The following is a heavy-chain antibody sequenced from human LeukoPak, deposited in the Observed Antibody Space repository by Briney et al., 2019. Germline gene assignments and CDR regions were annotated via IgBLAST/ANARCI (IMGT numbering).Heavy chain of an antibody. Sequence: PGGSLRLSCAASGFTFNTYSMNWVRQAPGKGLEWVSSISGSSNYIYYADSVKGRFTISRDNAKNSLYLQMNSLRAEDTAVYYCARENALYYDSSGYYYHWGQGTLVTVSS. D-gene: IGHD3-22*01. CDR1: GFTFNTYS. CDR2: ISGSSNYI. V-gene: IGHV3-21*01. J-gene: IGHJ5*02. CDR3: ARENALYYDSSGYYYH.